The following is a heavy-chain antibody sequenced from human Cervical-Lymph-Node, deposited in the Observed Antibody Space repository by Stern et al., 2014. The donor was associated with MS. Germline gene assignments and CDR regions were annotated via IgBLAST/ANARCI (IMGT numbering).Heavy chain of an antibody. CDR3: ASPVTLTVGAMDV. V-gene: IGHV1-69*01. CDR2: IIPIFGTA. CDR1: GGTFSSYP. Sequence: VQLVESGAEVKKPGSSVKLSCKASGGTFSSYPIIWLRQAPGQGLEWMGGIIPIFGTANYAQKFQGRVTITAVGSSSTAYMELSSLRSEDTAVYYCASPVTLTVGAMDVWGQGTTVTVSS. D-gene: IGHD4-17*01. J-gene: IGHJ6*02.